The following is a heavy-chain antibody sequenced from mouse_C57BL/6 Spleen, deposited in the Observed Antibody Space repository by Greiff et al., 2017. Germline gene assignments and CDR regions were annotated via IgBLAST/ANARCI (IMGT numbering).Heavy chain of an antibody. Sequence: VQLQQPGAVLVKPGASVKVSCKASGYTFTDYNMDWVQQSRGKSLEWIGDINPNNGGTIYNQKFKGKATLTVDKSSSTDYMELRSLTSEDTAVYYCAREGSNWALDYWGQGTTLTVSS. CDR1: GYTFTDYN. D-gene: IGHD4-1*02. J-gene: IGHJ2*01. V-gene: IGHV1-18*01. CDR3: AREGSNWALDY. CDR2: INPNNGGT.